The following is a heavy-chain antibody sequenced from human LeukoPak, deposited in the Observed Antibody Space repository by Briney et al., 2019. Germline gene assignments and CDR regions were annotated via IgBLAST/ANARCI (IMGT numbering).Heavy chain of an antibody. Sequence: ASVKVSCKASGYTFTSYGISWVRQAPGQGLEWMGWISAYNGNTNYAQKLQGRVTMTTDTSTSTAYMELRSLRSDDTAVYYCARPLDYYDSSGYYYYFDYWGQGTLVTVSS. D-gene: IGHD3-22*01. CDR2: ISAYNGNT. CDR3: ARPLDYYDSSGYYYYFDY. CDR1: GYTFTSYG. J-gene: IGHJ4*02. V-gene: IGHV1-18*01.